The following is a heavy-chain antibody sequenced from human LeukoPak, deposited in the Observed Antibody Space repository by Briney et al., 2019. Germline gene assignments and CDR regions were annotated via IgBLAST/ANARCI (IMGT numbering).Heavy chain of an antibody. CDR3: AKASSPGGGNHFDY. J-gene: IGHJ4*02. D-gene: IGHD4-23*01. V-gene: IGHV3-9*01. Sequence: GRSPRLSCAASGFTFDDYAMHWVRQAPGKGLEWVSGISWNSGSIGYADSVKGRFTISRDNAKNSLYLQMNSLRAEDTALYYCAKASSPGGGNHFDYWGQGTLVTVSS. CDR1: GFTFDDYA. CDR2: ISWNSGSI.